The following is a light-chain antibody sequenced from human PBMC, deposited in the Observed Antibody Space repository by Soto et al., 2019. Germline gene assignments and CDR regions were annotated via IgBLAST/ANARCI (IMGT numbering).Light chain of an antibody. V-gene: IGKV3-20*01. CDR2: GAS. CDR3: QPYGSSPTYT. J-gene: IGKJ2*01. Sequence: EIVLTQSPGTLSLSPGERATLSCRASLSVSSSYLAWYQQKPGQAPRLLIYGASSRATGIPDRFSGSGSGTDFTLTISRLEPEDFAVYYCQPYGSSPTYTFGQGTKLEIK. CDR1: LSVSSSY.